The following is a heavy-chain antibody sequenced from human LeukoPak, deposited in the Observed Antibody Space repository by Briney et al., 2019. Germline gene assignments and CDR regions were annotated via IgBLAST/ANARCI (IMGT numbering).Heavy chain of an antibody. CDR2: ITGTGDGT. V-gene: IGHV3-23*01. CDR3: ARSLYYFDF. D-gene: IGHD2-8*01. J-gene: IGHJ4*02. CDR1: EFTFSSYA. Sequence: PGGSLRLSCAASEFTFSSYAMSWVRQAPGKGLDWVSGITGTGDGTYYADSVKGRFTISRDNSKSTLYLQMNSLRAEDTAVYYCARSLYYFDFWGQGTLVTVSS.